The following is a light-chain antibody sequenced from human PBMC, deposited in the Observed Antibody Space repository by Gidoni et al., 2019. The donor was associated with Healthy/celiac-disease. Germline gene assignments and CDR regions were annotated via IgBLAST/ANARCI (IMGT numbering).Light chain of an antibody. CDR2: GAS. CDR1: QSVSSSY. V-gene: IGKV3-20*01. CDR3: QQYGSSPIT. J-gene: IGKJ4*01. Sequence: EIVLTQSPGTLSLSPGERATLSCRASQSVSSSYLAWYQQKPGQAPRLLIYGASSRATGIPGRFSGIGSGTDFTLTISRLEPEDFAVYYCQQYGSSPITFGGGTKVEIK.